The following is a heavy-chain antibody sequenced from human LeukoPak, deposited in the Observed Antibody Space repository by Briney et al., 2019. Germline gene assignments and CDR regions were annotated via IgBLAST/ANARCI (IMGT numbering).Heavy chain of an antibody. J-gene: IGHJ4*02. CDR1: GYTFRRYF. CDR2: IIPIFGTA. D-gene: IGHD3-10*01. Sequence: SVKVSCKASGYTFRRYFMNWVRQAPGQGLEWMGGIIPIFGTANYAQKFQGRVTITADESTSTAYMELSSLRSEDTAVYYCARAHYYGSGSSLVDYWGQGTLVTVSS. V-gene: IGHV1-69*13. CDR3: ARAHYYGSGSSLVDY.